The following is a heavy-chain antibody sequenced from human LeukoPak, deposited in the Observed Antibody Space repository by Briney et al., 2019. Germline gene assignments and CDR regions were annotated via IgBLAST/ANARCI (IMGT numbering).Heavy chain of an antibody. CDR3: ARHKGIAAAGKVNYYYGMDV. J-gene: IGHJ6*02. D-gene: IGHD6-13*01. CDR2: IYPGDSDT. Sequence: GESLKIYCKGSGYSFTSYWIGWVRQMPGKGLEWMGIIYPGDSDTRYSPSFQGQVTISADKSIRTAYLQWSSLKASDTAMYYCARHKGIAAAGKVNYYYGMDVWGQGTTVTVSS. CDR1: GYSFTSYW. V-gene: IGHV5-51*01.